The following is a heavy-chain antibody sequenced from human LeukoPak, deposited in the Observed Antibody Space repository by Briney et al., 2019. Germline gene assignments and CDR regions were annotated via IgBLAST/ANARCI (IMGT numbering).Heavy chain of an antibody. CDR3: ARGPRDYDFWSGYRRVNWFDP. V-gene: IGHV4-34*01. J-gene: IGHJ5*02. Sequence: SETLSLTCAVYGGSFSGYYWSWIRRPPGKGLEWIGEINHSGSTNYNPSLKSRVTISVDTSKNQFSLKLSSVTAADTAVYYCARGPRDYDFWSGYRRVNWFDPWGQGTLVTVSS. CDR2: INHSGST. CDR1: GGSFSGYY. D-gene: IGHD3-3*01.